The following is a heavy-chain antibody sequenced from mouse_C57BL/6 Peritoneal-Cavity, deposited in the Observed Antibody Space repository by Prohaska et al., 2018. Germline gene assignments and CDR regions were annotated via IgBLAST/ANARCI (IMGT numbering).Heavy chain of an antibody. CDR1: GFTFSGFW. D-gene: IGHD2-5*01. V-gene: IGHV11-2*01. Sequence: EVQLLETGGGLVQPGGSRGLSCEGSGFTFSGFWMSWVRQTPGKTLEWIGDINSDGSAINYAPSIKYRFTIFRDNDKSTLYLQMSNVRSEDTATYFCMSYSNYWYFDVWGTGTTVTVSS. J-gene: IGHJ1*03. CDR3: MSYSNYWYFDV. CDR2: INSDGSAI.